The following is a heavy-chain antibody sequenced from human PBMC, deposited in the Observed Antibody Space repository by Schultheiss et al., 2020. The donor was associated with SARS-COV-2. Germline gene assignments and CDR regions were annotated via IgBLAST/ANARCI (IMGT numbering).Heavy chain of an antibody. Sequence: GGSLRLSCAASGFTFSSYSMNWVRQAPGKGLEWVSSISSSSSYIYYADSVKGRFTISRDNAKNSLYLQMNSLRAEDTAVYYCARESPVTMTTVTDFDYWGQGTLVTVSS. CDR2: ISSSSSYI. J-gene: IGHJ4*02. CDR3: ARESPVTMTTVTDFDY. CDR1: GFTFSSYS. D-gene: IGHD4-17*01. V-gene: IGHV3-21*01.